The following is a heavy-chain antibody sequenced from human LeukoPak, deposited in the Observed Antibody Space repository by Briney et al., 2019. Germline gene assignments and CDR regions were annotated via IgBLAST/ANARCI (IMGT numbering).Heavy chain of an antibody. Sequence: PGGSLRLSCAASGFTFNNAWMSWVRQAPGKGLEWLGLIKAKTDGGTTDCAAPVKGRFTISRDDSKTTLYLQMNSLKTEDTAVYYCTTDYCSSTSCFYRGYWGQGTLVTVSS. CDR2: IKAKTDGGTT. CDR1: GFTFNNAW. CDR3: TTDYCSSTSCFYRGY. D-gene: IGHD2-2*01. J-gene: IGHJ4*02. V-gene: IGHV3-15*01.